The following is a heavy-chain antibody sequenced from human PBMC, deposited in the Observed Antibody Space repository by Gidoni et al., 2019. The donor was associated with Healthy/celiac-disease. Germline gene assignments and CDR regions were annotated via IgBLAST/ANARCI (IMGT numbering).Heavy chain of an antibody. J-gene: IGHJ6*03. V-gene: IGHV3-33*01. D-gene: IGHD4-17*01. CDR1: SSYG. CDR2: IWYDGSNK. CDR3: ATGDYFWGYYYYMDV. Sequence: SSYGMHWVRQAPGKGLAWVAVIWYDGSNKYYADSVKGRFTISRDNSKNTLYLQMNSLRAEDTAVYYCATGDYFWGYYYYMDVWGKGTTVTVSS.